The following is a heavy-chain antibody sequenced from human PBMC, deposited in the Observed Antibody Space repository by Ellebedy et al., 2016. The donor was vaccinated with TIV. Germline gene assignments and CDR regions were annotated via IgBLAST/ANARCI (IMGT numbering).Heavy chain of an antibody. J-gene: IGHJ4*02. CDR1: GFSVSYNY. V-gene: IGHV3-15*05. CDR2: IKSKTDGGTT. D-gene: IGHD4-17*01. Sequence: GESLKISCVASGFSVSYNYMILVRQAPGKGLEWVGRIKSKTDGGTTDYAAPVNGRFTISRDDSKKTLYLQMNSLKTEDTAVYYCTTDSMMTTVSADPVDYWGQGTLVTVSS. CDR3: TTDSMMTTVSADPVDY.